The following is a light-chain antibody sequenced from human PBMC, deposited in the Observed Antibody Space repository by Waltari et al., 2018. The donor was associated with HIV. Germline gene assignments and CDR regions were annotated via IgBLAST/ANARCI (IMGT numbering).Light chain of an antibody. CDR3: QVWDETRNHVV. Sequence: YVLTQPPSVSVAPGRTATISCGGTRIATKRVHWYQQKSGQAPLLVIFYDSDRPSGIPGRFSGSNSGSAATLTINRVEAGDEADYFCQVWDETRNHVVFGGGTKLIAL. CDR2: YDS. V-gene: IGLV3-21*04. J-gene: IGLJ3*02. CDR1: RIATKR.